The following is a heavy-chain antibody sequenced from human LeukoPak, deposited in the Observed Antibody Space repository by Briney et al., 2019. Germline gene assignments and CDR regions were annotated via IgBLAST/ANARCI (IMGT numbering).Heavy chain of an antibody. Sequence: SVKVSCKASGGTFSSYAISWVRQAPGQGLEWMGGIIPIFGTANYAQKFQGRVTITTDESTSTAYMELSSLRSEDTAVYYCARSSIAARDYYYYYYMDVWGKGTTVTVSS. V-gene: IGHV1-69*05. CDR2: IIPIFGTA. CDR3: ARSSIAARDYYYYYYMDV. J-gene: IGHJ6*03. CDR1: GGTFSSYA. D-gene: IGHD6-6*01.